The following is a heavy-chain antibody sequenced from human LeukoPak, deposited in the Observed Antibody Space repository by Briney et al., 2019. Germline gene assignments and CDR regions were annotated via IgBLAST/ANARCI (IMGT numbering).Heavy chain of an antibody. CDR1: GYTFTGYY. Sequence: ASVKVSCKASGYTFTGYYMHWVRQAPGQGLEWMGWINPNSGGTNYAQKFQGRVTMTRDTSISTAYMELSRLSSDDTAVYYCAVDGVMITFGGVIEHRGFDPWGQGTLVTVSS. CDR3: AVDGVMITFGGVIEHRGFDP. D-gene: IGHD3-16*02. V-gene: IGHV1-2*02. J-gene: IGHJ5*02. CDR2: INPNSGGT.